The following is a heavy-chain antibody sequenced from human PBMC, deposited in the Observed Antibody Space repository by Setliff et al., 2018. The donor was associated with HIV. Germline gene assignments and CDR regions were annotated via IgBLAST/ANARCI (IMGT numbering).Heavy chain of an antibody. D-gene: IGHD6-13*01. CDR1: GDSISSSNW. CDR3: TREWTGYSST. J-gene: IGHJ1*01. CDR2: IYHSGST. Sequence: PSETLSLTCAVSGDSISSSNWWSWVRQSPGKGLEWIGKIYHSGSTNYNPSLKSRVTISVDKSKNQFSLKLSSVTAADTAVYYCTREWTGYSSTWGQGTLVTVSS. V-gene: IGHV4-4*02.